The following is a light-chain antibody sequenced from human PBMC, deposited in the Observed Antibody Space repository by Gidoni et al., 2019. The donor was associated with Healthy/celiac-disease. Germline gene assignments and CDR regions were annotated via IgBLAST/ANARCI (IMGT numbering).Light chain of an antibody. CDR2: SNH. CDR1: SSNIGSNT. J-gene: IGLJ2*01. CDR3: AAWDDSLNGLV. V-gene: IGLV1-44*01. Sequence: QSVLTQPPSESGTPGQRVTISCSGSSSNIGSNTVNWYQQLPGTAPNLLIYSNHQRPSVVPDRFSGSKSGTSASLAISGLQSEDEADYYCAAWDDSLNGLVFGGGTKLTVL.